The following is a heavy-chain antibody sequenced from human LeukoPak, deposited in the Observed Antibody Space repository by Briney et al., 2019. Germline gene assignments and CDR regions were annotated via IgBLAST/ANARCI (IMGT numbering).Heavy chain of an antibody. J-gene: IGHJ6*02. CDR2: IWYDGSNK. D-gene: IGHD3-10*01. V-gene: IGHV3-33*01. CDR1: GFTFSSYG. Sequence: GGSLRLSCAASGFTFSSYGMHWVRQAPGKGLEWVAVIWYDGSNKYYADSVKGRFTISRDNSKNTLYLRMNSLRAEDTAVYYCARVPPYGSGHEPFYYYYGMDVWGQGTTVTVSS. CDR3: ARVPPYGSGHEPFYYYYGMDV.